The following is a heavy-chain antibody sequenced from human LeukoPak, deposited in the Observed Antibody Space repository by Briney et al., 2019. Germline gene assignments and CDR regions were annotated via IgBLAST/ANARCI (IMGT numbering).Heavy chain of an antibody. CDR1: GFTVSSNY. Sequence: GGSLRLSCAASGFTVSSNYMSWVRQAPGKGLEWVSVIYSGGSTYYADSVKGRFTISRDNSKNTLYLQMNSLKTEDTAVYYCTTLLEWLLSEVSTWGQGTLVTVSS. J-gene: IGHJ5*02. CDR2: IYSGGST. D-gene: IGHD3-3*01. V-gene: IGHV3-53*01. CDR3: TTLLEWLLSEVST.